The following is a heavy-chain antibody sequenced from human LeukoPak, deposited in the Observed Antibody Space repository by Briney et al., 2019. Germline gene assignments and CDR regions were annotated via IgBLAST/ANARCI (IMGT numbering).Heavy chain of an antibody. D-gene: IGHD3-16*02. CDR1: SGSINTFY. V-gene: IGHV4-59*12. Sequence: KASETLSLTCTVSSGSINTFYWSWIRQPPGKGPEWIGFISETGTTNYNPSLNSRVSISMDVSKKQFSLTLTSVTAADTAVYYCARDRRLGELSLFFFDYWGQGTLVTVSS. CDR3: ARDRRLGELSLFFFDY. J-gene: IGHJ4*02. CDR2: ISETGTT.